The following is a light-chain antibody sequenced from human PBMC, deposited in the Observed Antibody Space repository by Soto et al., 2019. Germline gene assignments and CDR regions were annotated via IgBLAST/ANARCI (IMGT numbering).Light chain of an antibody. CDR2: ATS. V-gene: IGKV1-39*01. Sequence: DIQMPQSPSSLSASLGDRVTISCRASQNIDNYLNWYQQKPWKAPKLLIYATSTVQSGVPSRFSGSGSGTEFTLTISSLQAEDFATYFCQESYTSPAVSFGGGTKVEFK. CDR3: QESYTSPAVS. CDR1: QNIDNY. J-gene: IGKJ4*01.